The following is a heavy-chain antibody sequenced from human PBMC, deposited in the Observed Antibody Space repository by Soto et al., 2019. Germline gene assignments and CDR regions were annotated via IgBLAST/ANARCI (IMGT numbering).Heavy chain of an antibody. V-gene: IGHV3-23*01. Sequence: EVQLLESGGGLVQPGGSLRLSCSTSGFTFNTYAMNWVRQAPGKGLEWVSALSGSGGTTYYADSVRGRFTISRDNSKNTLFLQMISLRAEYTALYYCAKQRAGYGSGSDTYYVDFWGQGTLVTVSS. CDR2: LSGSGGTT. CDR3: AKQRAGYGSGSDTYYVDF. J-gene: IGHJ4*02. CDR1: GFTFNTYA. D-gene: IGHD3-10*01.